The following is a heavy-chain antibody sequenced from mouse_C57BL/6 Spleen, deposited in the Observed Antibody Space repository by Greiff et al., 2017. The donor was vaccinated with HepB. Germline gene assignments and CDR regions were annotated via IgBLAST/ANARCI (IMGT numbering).Heavy chain of an antibody. Sequence: VKLQESGAELVRPGTSVKVSCKASGYAFTNYLIEWVKQRPGQGLEWIGVINPGSGGTNYNEKFKGKATLTADKSSSTAYMQLSSLTSEDSAVYFCARSKQLLRFDYWGQGTTLTVSS. D-gene: IGHD1-1*01. CDR1: GYAFTNYL. J-gene: IGHJ2*01. CDR3: ARSKQLLRFDY. CDR2: INPGSGGT. V-gene: IGHV1-54*01.